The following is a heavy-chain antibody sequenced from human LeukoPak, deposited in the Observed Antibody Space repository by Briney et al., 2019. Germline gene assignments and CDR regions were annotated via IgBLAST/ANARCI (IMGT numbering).Heavy chain of an antibody. V-gene: IGHV3-9*01. J-gene: IGHJ4*02. Sequence: GGSLRLSCAASGFTFSSYAMHWVRQAPGKGLEWVSGISWNSGSIGYADSVKGRFTISRDNAKNSLYLQMNSLRAEDTALYYCAKGGSYSNYVKGFDYWGQGTLVTVSS. D-gene: IGHD4-11*01. CDR3: AKGGSYSNYVKGFDY. CDR1: GFTFSSYA. CDR2: ISWNSGSI.